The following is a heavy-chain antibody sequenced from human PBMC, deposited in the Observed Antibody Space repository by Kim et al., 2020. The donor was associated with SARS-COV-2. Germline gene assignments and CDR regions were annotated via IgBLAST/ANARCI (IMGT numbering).Heavy chain of an antibody. J-gene: IGHJ4*02. D-gene: IGHD3-10*01. CDR2: INPNSGGT. V-gene: IGHV1-2*02. CDR1: GYTFTGYY. CDR3: ARARCGTPTHARTYGSGSCNAPYFDY. Sequence: ASVKVSCKASGYTFTGYYMHWVRQAPGQGLEWMGWINPNSGGTNYAQKFQGRVTMTRDTSISTAYMELSRLRSDDTAVYYCARARCGTPTHARTYGSGSCNAPYFDYWGQGTLVTVSS.